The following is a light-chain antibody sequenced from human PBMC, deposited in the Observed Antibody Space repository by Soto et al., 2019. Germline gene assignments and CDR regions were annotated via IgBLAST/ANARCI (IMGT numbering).Light chain of an antibody. V-gene: IGKV1-39*01. CDR1: QSIGND. CDR2: ASS. Sequence: DIQITQSPTSLSSSVGDRVTITCRTSQSIGNDLNWYQQRPGEATKLLIYASSSLPAGVPSRFGGSGSGTDFTLTLSSQQPEYFATYFCQQTYSAPFTFGPGTKVDIK. CDR3: QQTYSAPFT. J-gene: IGKJ3*01.